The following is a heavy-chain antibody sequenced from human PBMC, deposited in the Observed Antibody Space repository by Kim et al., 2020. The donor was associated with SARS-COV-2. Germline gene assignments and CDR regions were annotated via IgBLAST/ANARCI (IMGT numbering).Heavy chain of an antibody. D-gene: IGHD6-19*01. CDR3: ARGGWSNWYFDL. CDR2: INHGGST. Sequence: SETLSLTCAVYGGSFSGYYWSWIRQPPGKGLEWFGEINHGGSTSYNPSLKSRVTISVDTSKNQFSLKLSSVTAADTAVYYCARGGWSNWYFDLWGRGTLV. CDR1: GGSFSGYY. V-gene: IGHV4-34*01. J-gene: IGHJ2*01.